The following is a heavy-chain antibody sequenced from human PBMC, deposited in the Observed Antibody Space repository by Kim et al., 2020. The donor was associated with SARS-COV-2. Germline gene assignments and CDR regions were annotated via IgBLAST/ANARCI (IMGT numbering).Heavy chain of an antibody. J-gene: IGHJ6*03. V-gene: IGHV4-59*01. Sequence: YNPSLVSRVAISIDTSKNQFSLNLRSVTAADTALYYCARDRGGLKHYMDVWGKGTAVTISS. CDR3: ARDRGGLKHYMDV. D-gene: IGHD3-10*01.